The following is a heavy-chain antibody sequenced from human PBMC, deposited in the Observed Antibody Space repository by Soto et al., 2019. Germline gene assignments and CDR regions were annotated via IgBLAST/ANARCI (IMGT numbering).Heavy chain of an antibody. J-gene: IGHJ2*01. D-gene: IGHD1-26*01. Sequence: SETLSLTCNVSGGSISSGGYFWSWIRQPPGKGLEWIGYIYHSGSTYYNPSLKSRVSISVDRSKNQFSLKLSSVTAADTAVYYCARGGSLYWYFDLWGRGTLVTVSS. CDR3: ARGGSLYWYFDL. V-gene: IGHV4-30-2*01. CDR1: GGSISSGGYF. CDR2: IYHSGST.